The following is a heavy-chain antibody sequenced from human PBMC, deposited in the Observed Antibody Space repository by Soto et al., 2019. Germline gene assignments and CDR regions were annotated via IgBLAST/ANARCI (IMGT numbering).Heavy chain of an antibody. CDR3: ARGENHEYVWGSYRYRGFDT. V-gene: IGHV1-69*12. J-gene: IGHJ5*02. D-gene: IGHD3-16*02. Sequence: QVQLVQSGAEVKKPGSSVKFSCKASGGTFSSYAISWVRQAPGQGLEWMGGIIPIFGTSNYAQKFQGRVTITADESTSTAYMELSSLISENTAMYYSARGENHEYVWGSYRYRGFDTWGQGTLVTVSS. CDR2: IIPIFGTS. CDR1: GGTFSSYA.